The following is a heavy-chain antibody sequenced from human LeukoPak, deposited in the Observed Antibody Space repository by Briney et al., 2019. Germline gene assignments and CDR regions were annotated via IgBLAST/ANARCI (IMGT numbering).Heavy chain of an antibody. CDR1: GYTFTSYY. Sequence: ASVKGSCXASGYTFTSYYMHWVRQAPGQGLEWMGIINPSGGSTNYAQKFQGRVTMTRDTSTSTVYMELSSLRSEDTAVYYCARGSSGYAPIDFWGQGTLVTVSS. J-gene: IGHJ4*02. V-gene: IGHV1-46*03. CDR3: ARGSSGYAPIDF. D-gene: IGHD5-12*01. CDR2: INPSGGST.